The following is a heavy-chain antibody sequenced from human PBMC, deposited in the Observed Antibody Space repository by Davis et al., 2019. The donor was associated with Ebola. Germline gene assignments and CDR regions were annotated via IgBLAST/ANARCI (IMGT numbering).Heavy chain of an antibody. CDR1: GYTFTSYY. CDR2: ISAQNGAT. V-gene: IGHV1-18*04. Sequence: AASVKVSCKASGYTFTSYYMHWVRQAPGQGLEWMGWISAQNGATAYAENLQDRVTLTTDTSTTTAYMELRSLRSDNTAVYYCAREIITVLRGGPVWSFDTWGQGTLVIVSS. CDR3: AREIITVLRGGPVWSFDT. J-gene: IGHJ5*02. D-gene: IGHD3-10*01.